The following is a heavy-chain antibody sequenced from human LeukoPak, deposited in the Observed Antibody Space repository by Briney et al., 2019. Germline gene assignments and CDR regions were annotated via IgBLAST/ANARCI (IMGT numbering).Heavy chain of an antibody. CDR3: ARGYLAAAGRYYGMDV. J-gene: IGHJ6*02. V-gene: IGHV4-34*01. CDR1: GGSFSGYY. Sequence: PSETLSLTCAVYGGSFSGYYWSWIRQPPGKGLEWIGEINHSGSTNYNPSLKSRVTISVDTSKNQFSLKLSSVTAADTAVYYCARGYLAAAGRYYGMDVWGQGTTVTVSS. CDR2: INHSGST. D-gene: IGHD6-13*01.